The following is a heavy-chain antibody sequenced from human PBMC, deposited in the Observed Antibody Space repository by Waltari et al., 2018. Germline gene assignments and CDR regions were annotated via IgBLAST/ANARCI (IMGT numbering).Heavy chain of an antibody. CDR1: GVTFSDYA. D-gene: IGHD3-10*01. Sequence: EVQLLESGGGLVEPGGSLRVSCAASGVTFSDYAMRWVRQAPGKGLGWVSSIWSTGNGAYYADSVKGRFTISRDNSKNTLYLQMNSLRVEDTAVYYCARTRAGHYYGSGNEYWGQGSLVTISS. J-gene: IGHJ4*02. CDR3: ARTRAGHYYGSGNEY. CDR2: IWSTGNGA. V-gene: IGHV3-23*03.